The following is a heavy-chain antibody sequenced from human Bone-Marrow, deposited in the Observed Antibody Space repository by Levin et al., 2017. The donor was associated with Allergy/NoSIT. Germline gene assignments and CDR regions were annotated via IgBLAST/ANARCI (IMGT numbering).Heavy chain of an antibody. Sequence: MAGGSLRLSCTVSGGSVTTHYWSWIRQPPGKGLEWIGYVSSRGFIDSNPSLESRLTISLDTSRNQVSLRLTSVTAADTAVYYCARQRRHDYAGDDNYFDSWGQGLLVTVSS. CDR3: ARQRRHDYAGDDNYFDS. J-gene: IGHJ5*01. D-gene: IGHD5-12*01. V-gene: IGHV4-59*02. CDR1: GGSVTTHY. CDR2: VSSRGFI.